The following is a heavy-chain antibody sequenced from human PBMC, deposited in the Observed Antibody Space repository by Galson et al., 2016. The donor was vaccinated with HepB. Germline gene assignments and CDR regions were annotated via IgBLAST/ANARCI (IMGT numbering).Heavy chain of an antibody. J-gene: IGHJ4*02. CDR2: LYASGKT. V-gene: IGHV3-53*01. CDR3: TRGWIREYSSGNGGGNGGDH. CDR1: GFIVSSNY. D-gene: IGHD2-21*01. Sequence: SLRLSCAASGFIVSSNYMHWVRQAPGNGLEWVSVLYASGKTYYADSVKGRFTISRDNSKNILFLQMNSLRAVDTAVYYCTRGWIREYSSGNGGGNGGDHWGQGTLVTVSS.